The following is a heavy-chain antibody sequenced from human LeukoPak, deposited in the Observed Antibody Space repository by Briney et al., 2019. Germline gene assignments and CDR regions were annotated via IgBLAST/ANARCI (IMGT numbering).Heavy chain of an antibody. CDR3: ARRLAVAGTPDY. CDR1: GGSISSYY. Sequence: SETLSLTCTASGGSISSYYWSWIRQPPGKGLEWIGYIYYSGSTNYNPSLKSRVTISVDTSKNQFSLKLSSVTAADTAVYYCARRLAVAGTPDYWGQGTLVTVSS. J-gene: IGHJ4*02. D-gene: IGHD6-19*01. V-gene: IGHV4-59*12. CDR2: IYYSGST.